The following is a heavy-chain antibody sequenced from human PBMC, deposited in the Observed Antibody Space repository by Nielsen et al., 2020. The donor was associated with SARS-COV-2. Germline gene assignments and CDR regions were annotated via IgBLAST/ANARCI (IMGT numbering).Heavy chain of an antibody. Sequence: GESLKISCVASGFRFSVYWMSWVRQAPGKGLEWVASINQDGSRISYVDSVRGRFAISRDNAKDSIHLQMNSLRGDDTAVYYCADPPSGFWGQGALVTVSA. CDR2: INQDGSRI. J-gene: IGHJ4*02. CDR1: GFRFSVYW. D-gene: IGHD3-10*01. V-gene: IGHV3-7*01. CDR3: ADPPSGF.